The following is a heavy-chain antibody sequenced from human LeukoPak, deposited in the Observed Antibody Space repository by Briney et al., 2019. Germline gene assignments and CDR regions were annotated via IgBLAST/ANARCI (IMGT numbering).Heavy chain of an antibody. CDR1: GVSISSYY. Sequence: SETLSLTCTVSGVSISSYYWSWLRQPPGKGLEWIGYIYYSGSTNYSPSLKSRVTISVDTSKNQFSLKLSSVTAADTAVYYCARGSGAAAFLSWGQGTLVTVSS. D-gene: IGHD6-13*01. CDR3: ARGSGAAAFLS. CDR2: IYYSGST. J-gene: IGHJ5*02. V-gene: IGHV4-59*01.